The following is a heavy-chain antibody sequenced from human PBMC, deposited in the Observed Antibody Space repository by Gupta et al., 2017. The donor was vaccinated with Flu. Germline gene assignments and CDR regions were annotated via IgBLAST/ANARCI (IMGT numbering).Heavy chain of an antibody. J-gene: IGHJ6*03. CDR3: AKDRLETRRYYYNYMGV. Sequence: ISQAPGKGLEWVSTISGSFGSTYYADSVKGRFTISRDNSKSTLYLQLKTLRAEDTAVDYCAKDRLETRRYYYNYMGVGGEGTTVTVSS. V-gene: IGHV3-23*01. D-gene: IGHD3-3*01. CDR2: ISGSFGST.